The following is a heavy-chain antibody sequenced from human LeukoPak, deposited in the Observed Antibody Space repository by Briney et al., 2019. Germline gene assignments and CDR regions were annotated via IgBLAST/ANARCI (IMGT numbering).Heavy chain of an antibody. CDR2: ISYDETNK. Sequence: GRSLRLSCAASGFTLSNSAMHWVRQAPGKGLEWMAVISYDETNKYYADSVKGRFTISRDISKNTLHLQMNSLRAEDTAVYYCARDQYTSGWYGSFDYWGQGTLVTVSS. V-gene: IGHV3-30-3*01. CDR3: ARDQYTSGWYGSFDY. CDR1: GFTLSNSA. J-gene: IGHJ4*02. D-gene: IGHD6-19*01.